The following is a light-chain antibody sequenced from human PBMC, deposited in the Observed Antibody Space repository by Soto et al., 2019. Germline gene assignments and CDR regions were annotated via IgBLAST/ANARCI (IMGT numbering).Light chain of an antibody. J-gene: IGLJ3*02. CDR2: EDD. CDR1: SGNIASAY. CDR3: QSFDSNNPWV. Sequence: NFMLTQPHSVSQSPGKTATISCTRSSGNIASAYVQWYQQRPGSAPTTVIYEDDQRPSGVPDRFSGSIDSSSNSASLTISGLKTEDEADYYCQSFDSNNPWVFGGGTKLTVL. V-gene: IGLV6-57*04.